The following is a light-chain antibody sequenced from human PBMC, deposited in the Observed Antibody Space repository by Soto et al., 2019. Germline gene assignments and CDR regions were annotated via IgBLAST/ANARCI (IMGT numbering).Light chain of an antibody. Sequence: QSVLTQPASVSGSPGRSITISCTGTSSDGGGYNYVSWYQQHPGKAPKFMIYDVSNRPSGASNRFSGSKSGNTASLTISGLQAEDEADYYCCSYTTSNTRQIVFGTGTKVTVL. CDR2: DVS. J-gene: IGLJ1*01. CDR3: CSYTTSNTRQIV. CDR1: SSDGGGYNY. V-gene: IGLV2-14*01.